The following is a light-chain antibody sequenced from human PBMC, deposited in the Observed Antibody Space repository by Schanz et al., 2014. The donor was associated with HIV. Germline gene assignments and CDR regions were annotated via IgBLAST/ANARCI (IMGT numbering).Light chain of an antibody. CDR2: DVS. J-gene: IGLJ2*01. CDR3: SSYTTSSPRV. Sequence: QSALTQPASVSGSPGQSITISCTGASSDYKYLSWDQQHPGRAPKLLIYDVSYRPSGVSNRFSGSKSGKTASLTISWLQAEDEADYYCSSYTTSSPRVFGGGTKLTVL. CDR1: SSDYKY. V-gene: IGLV2-14*03.